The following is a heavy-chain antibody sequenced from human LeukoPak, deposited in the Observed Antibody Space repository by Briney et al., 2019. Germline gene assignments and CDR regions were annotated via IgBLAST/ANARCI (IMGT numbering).Heavy chain of an antibody. CDR3: ARVPVEQYYSGYDRDAFDI. V-gene: IGHV1-69*05. CDR1: GGTFSSYA. Sequence: GASVKVSYKASGGTFSSYAISWVRQAPGQGLEWMGRIIPIFGTANYAQKFQGRVTITTDESTSTAYMELSSLRSEDTAVYYCARVPVEQYYSGYDRDAFDIWGQGTMVTVSS. CDR2: IIPIFGTA. D-gene: IGHD5-12*01. J-gene: IGHJ3*02.